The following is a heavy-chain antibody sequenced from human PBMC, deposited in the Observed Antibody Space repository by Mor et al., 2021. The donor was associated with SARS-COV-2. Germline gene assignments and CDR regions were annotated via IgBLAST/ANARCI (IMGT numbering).Heavy chain of an antibody. CDR3: TKELDCGDFFDY. D-gene: IGHD2-21*01. J-gene: IGHJ4*02. Sequence: VRQAPGRGLEWVSALSSGGTTYYAASVKGRFTLSRDTSTNTLFLQMNGLRVDDTAVYYCTKELDCGDFFDYWGPGT. V-gene: IGHV3-23*01. CDR2: LSSGGTT.